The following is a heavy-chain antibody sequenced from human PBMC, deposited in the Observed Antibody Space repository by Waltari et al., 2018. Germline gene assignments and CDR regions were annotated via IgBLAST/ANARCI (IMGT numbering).Heavy chain of an antibody. Sequence: QLQLQESGPGLVKPSETLSLTCTVSGGSISSSHYYWGWIRQPPGKGLEWIGNIYYSGSTYYNPSLKSRVTIYIDTSKNQFSLKLSSVTAADTAVYFCARLDSRSGSYYFDYWGQGTLVTVSS. D-gene: IGHD1-26*01. CDR2: IYYSGST. CDR1: GGSISSSHYY. V-gene: IGHV4-39*01. CDR3: ARLDSRSGSYYFDY. J-gene: IGHJ4*02.